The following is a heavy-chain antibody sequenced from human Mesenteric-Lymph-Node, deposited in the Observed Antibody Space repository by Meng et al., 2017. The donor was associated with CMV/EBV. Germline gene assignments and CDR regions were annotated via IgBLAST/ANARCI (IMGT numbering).Heavy chain of an antibody. Sequence: GESLKISCAASGFTFSSYWMNWVRQASGKGLEWVANIKQDGSEKYYVDSVKGRFTISRDNAKNSLYLQMNSLRAEDTAVYYCARARDGIVVVTMGFDYWGQGTLVTVSS. CDR1: GFTFSSYW. V-gene: IGHV3-7*01. D-gene: IGHD3-22*01. CDR2: IKQDGSEK. CDR3: ARARDGIVVVTMGFDY. J-gene: IGHJ4*02.